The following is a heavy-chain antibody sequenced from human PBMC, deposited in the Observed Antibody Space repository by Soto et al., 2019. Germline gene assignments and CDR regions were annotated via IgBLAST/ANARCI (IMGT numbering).Heavy chain of an antibody. J-gene: IGHJ4*02. V-gene: IGHV3-15*01. CDR3: LLNYYETGGSYPYYFDF. CDR1: GFTFTKAW. Sequence: GSLRLSCAVSGFTFTKAWMTWVRQAPGKGLEWVGRIKSKADGGTKDYAAPVQGRFSISRDDSKSLLFLEMNSLKTEDTATCFCLLNYYETGGSYPYYFDFWGQGTLVTVSS. D-gene: IGHD3-22*01. CDR2: IKSKADGGTK.